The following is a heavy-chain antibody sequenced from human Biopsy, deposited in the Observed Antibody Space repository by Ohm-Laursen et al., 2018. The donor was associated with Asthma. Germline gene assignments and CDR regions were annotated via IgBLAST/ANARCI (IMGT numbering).Heavy chain of an antibody. CDR3: ARGPNYHGSGRAPIGMDV. J-gene: IGHJ6*02. V-gene: IGHV4-61*01. CDR1: GGSVSTGSYY. D-gene: IGHD3-10*01. CDR2: IQYNRSD. Sequence: GTLSLTCSVSGGSVSTGSYYWSWIRQPPGKGLEWLGYIQYNRSDNYNPSLKSRVTISVDTSKNQFSLRLNSVTAANTAVYYCARGPNYHGSGRAPIGMDVWGQGTTVTVSS.